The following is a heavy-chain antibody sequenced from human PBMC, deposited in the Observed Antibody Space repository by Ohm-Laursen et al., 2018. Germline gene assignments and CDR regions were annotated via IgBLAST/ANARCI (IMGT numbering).Heavy chain of an antibody. CDR2: INPSGGST. D-gene: IGHD6-19*01. CDR1: GYTFTSYY. V-gene: IGHV1-46*01. J-gene: IGHJ4*02. Sequence: SSVKVSCKASGYTFTSYYMHWVRQAPGQGLEWMGIINPSGGSTSYAQKFQGRVTMTRDTSISTAYMELSRLRTDDTAVYYCAREGNIAVAAHFDYWGQGTLVTVSS. CDR3: AREGNIAVAAHFDY.